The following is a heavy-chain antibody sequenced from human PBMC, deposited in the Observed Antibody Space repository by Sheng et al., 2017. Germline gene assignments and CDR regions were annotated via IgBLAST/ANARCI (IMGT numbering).Heavy chain of an antibody. J-gene: IGHJ6*02. D-gene: IGHD3-3*01. V-gene: IGHV3-21*01. CDR2: ISSSSSYI. Sequence: EVQLLESGGGLVQPGGSLRLSCAASGFTFSSYAMSWVRQAPGKGLEWVSAISSSSSYIYYADSVKGRFTISRDNAKNSLYLQMNSLRAEDTAVYYCARDSKEYYDFWSGYYIGADYYYYYGMDVWDQGP. CDR1: GFTFSSYA. CDR3: ARDSKEYYDFWSGYYIGADYYYYYGMDV.